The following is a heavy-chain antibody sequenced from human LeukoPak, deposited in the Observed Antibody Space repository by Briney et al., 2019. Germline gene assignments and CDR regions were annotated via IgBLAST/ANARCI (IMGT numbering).Heavy chain of an antibody. D-gene: IGHD1-26*01. CDR2: IFTSGS. CDR3: ARHGTVSSGSYFDY. J-gene: IGHJ4*02. Sequence: SETLSLTCTVSGGSISGYYWNWIRQPAGKGLEWIGRIFTSGSDPNPSLKSRVTMSIDTSKNQFSLRLSSVTAADTAVYYCARHGTVSSGSYFDYWGQGTQVTLS. CDR1: GGSISGYY. V-gene: IGHV4-4*07.